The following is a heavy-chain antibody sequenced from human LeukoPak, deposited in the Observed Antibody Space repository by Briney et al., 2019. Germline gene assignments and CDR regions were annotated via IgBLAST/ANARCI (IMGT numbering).Heavy chain of an antibody. J-gene: IGHJ4*02. CDR3: ARGVYIAAAQYAY. D-gene: IGHD6-13*01. Sequence: SETLCLTCTVSGGSISSCYWSWIRQPPGKGLEWIGYIYYSGTTNYNPSLKSRVTISVDTSKNQFSLKLSSVTAADTAVYYCARGVYIAAAQYAYWGQGTPVTVSS. CDR2: IYYSGTT. V-gene: IGHV4-59*01. CDR1: GGSISSCY.